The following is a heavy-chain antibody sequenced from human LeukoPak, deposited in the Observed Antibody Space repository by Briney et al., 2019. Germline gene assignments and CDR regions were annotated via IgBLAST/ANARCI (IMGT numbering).Heavy chain of an antibody. Sequence: PGGSLRPSCAASDFTFSFYWMTWVRQAPGEGLEWVANILPDGSEKYYLDSVKGRFTISRDNPTNSLYLQINSLRAEDTALYYCGRLARNAWYAVDYWGQGTLVTVSS. CDR3: GRLARNAWYAVDY. CDR1: DFTFSFYW. J-gene: IGHJ4*02. CDR2: ILPDGSEK. V-gene: IGHV3-7*01. D-gene: IGHD6-19*01.